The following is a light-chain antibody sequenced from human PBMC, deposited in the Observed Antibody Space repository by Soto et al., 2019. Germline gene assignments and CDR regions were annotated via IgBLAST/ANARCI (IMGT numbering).Light chain of an antibody. V-gene: IGKV1-39*01. CDR1: QSISTY. CDR2: DAS. J-gene: IGKJ2*01. Sequence: DIPMTQSPSSLSASVGNRVTITCRASQSISTYLNWYQKKPGKAPNLLIYDASRLQSGVPSRFSGSGGGTDFTLTITSLQSEDFAVYFCQQYNNLPPDTFGQGTKLEIK. CDR3: QQYNNLPPDT.